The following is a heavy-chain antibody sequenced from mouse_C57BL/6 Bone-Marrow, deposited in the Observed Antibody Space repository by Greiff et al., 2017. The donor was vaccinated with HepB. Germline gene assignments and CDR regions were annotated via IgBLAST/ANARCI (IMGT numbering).Heavy chain of an antibody. V-gene: IGHV5-9-1*02. J-gene: IGHJ4*01. CDR2: ISSGGDYI. CDR3: TREGYYSNPYYAMDY. Sequence: EVKLVESGEGLVKPGGSLKLSCAASGFTFSSYAMSWVRQTPEKRLEWVAYISSGGDYIYYADTVKGRFTISRDNARNTRYLQMSSLKSEDTAMYYCTREGYYSNPYYAMDYWGQGTSVTVSS. D-gene: IGHD2-12*01. CDR1: GFTFSSYA.